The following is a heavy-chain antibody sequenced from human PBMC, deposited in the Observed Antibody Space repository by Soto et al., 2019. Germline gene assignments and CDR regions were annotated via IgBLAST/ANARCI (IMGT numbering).Heavy chain of an antibody. Sequence: EVQLLESGGGLVQPGGSLRLSCAASTFAFNNYAMSWVRQAPGKGLEWVSAISADGDSTYNADSVKGRFTILRDNSKNTLLLQMISLRVEDTAVYYCAKGGVTIFGVGGAMDVWGQGTTVTVSS. D-gene: IGHD3-3*01. J-gene: IGHJ6*02. V-gene: IGHV3-23*01. CDR1: TFAFNNYA. CDR3: AKGGVTIFGVGGAMDV. CDR2: ISADGDST.